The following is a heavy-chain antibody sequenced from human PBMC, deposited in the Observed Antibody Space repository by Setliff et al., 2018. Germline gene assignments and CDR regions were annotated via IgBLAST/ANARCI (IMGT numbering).Heavy chain of an antibody. CDR2: IIHSGST. CDR3: ARSFSRSEKFLLDY. Sequence: SETLSLTCAVYGGSFSGYYWSWIRQPPGKRLDWIGEIIHSGSTNYNPSLKSRVTISMDTSKNQFSLKVSSVTAADTAVYYCARSFSRSEKFLLDYWGQGALVTVSS. J-gene: IGHJ4*02. D-gene: IGHD2-15*01. V-gene: IGHV4-34*12. CDR1: GGSFSGYY.